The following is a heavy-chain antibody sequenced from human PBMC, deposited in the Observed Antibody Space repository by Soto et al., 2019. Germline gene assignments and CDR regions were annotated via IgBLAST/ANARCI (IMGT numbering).Heavy chain of an antibody. Sequence: QVQLVQSGAEVKKPGASVKVSCKASGYTFTSYGISWVRQAPGQGLEWIVWISAYNGNTNYAQKLQRRVTMTTETSTSTAYMELMSMRSDDTAGYYCEIDPNSDYSSAYGGQGTLVTVSS. CDR1: GYTFTSYG. D-gene: IGHD5-12*01. V-gene: IGHV1-18*01. CDR2: ISAYNGNT. J-gene: IGHJ4*02. CDR3: EIDPNSDYSSAY.